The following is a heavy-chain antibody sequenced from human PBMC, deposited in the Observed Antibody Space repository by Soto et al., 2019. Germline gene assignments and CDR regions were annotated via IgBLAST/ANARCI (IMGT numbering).Heavy chain of an antibody. D-gene: IGHD3-3*01. V-gene: IGHV4-4*02. CDR1: GGSISSSNW. CDR3: ARNKITSSYDFWSGPSNYYYGMDV. J-gene: IGHJ6*02. CDR2: IYHSGST. Sequence: LSLTCAVSGGSISSSNWWSWVRQPPGKGLEWIGEIYHSGSTNYNPSLKSRVTISVDKSKNQFSLKLSSVTAADTAVYYCARNKITSSYDFWSGPSNYYYGMDVWGQGTTVTVSS.